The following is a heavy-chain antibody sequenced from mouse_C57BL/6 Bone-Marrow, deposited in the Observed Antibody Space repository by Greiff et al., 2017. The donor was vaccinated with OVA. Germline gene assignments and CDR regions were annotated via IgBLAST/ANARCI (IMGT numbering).Heavy chain of an antibody. V-gene: IGHV5-15*01. CDR1: GFTFSDYG. CDR2: ISNLAYSI. CDR3: ARVIYSWFAY. Sequence: EVMLVESGGGLVQPGGSLKLSCAASGFTFSDYGMAWVRQAPRKGPEWVAFISNLAYSIYYADTVTGRFTISRENAKNTLYLEMSSLRSEDTAMYYCARVIYSWFAYWGQGTLVTVSA. D-gene: IGHD2-1*01. J-gene: IGHJ3*01.